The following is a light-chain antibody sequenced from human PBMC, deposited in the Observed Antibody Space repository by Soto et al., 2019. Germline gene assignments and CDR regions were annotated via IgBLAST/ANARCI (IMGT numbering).Light chain of an antibody. CDR1: NSDVGGYNY. CDR2: DVS. J-gene: IGLJ1*01. CDR3: GSYTSISTLV. Sequence: QPVLTQPASVSGSPGQSITMSCTGTNSDVGGYNYVSWYQQHPGKAPKLIIYDVSNRPSGVSNRFSGSKSGNTASLTISGLQAEDEADYYCGSYTSISTLVFGTGTKVTVL. V-gene: IGLV2-14*01.